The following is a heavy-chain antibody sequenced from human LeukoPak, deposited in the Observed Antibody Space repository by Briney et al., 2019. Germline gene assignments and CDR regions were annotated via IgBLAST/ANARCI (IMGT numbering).Heavy chain of an antibody. Sequence: ASVKVSCKASGYTFTGYHMHWVRQAPGQGLEWMGWINPNSGGTNYAQKFQGWVTMTRDTSISTAYMELSRLRSDDTAVYYCARGGLLLWFGELRLSQNWFDPWGQGTLVTVSS. CDR3: ARGGLLLWFGELRLSQNWFDP. J-gene: IGHJ5*02. V-gene: IGHV1-2*04. D-gene: IGHD3-10*01. CDR2: INPNSGGT. CDR1: GYTFTGYH.